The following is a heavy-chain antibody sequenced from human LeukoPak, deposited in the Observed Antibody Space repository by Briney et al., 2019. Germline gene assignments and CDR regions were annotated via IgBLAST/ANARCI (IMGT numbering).Heavy chain of an antibody. CDR2: IIPIFGTA. V-gene: IGHV1-69*05. D-gene: IGHD2-2*01. CDR3: ARAVVVPAAPYYYYYYMDV. J-gene: IGHJ6*03. Sequence: SVKASCKASGGTFSSYAISWVRPPPAQGLEWMGGIIPIFGTANYAQKFQGGVTITTDESTSTAYMELSSLRSEDTAVYYCARAVVVPAAPYYYYYYMDVWGKGTTVTVSS. CDR1: GGTFSSYA.